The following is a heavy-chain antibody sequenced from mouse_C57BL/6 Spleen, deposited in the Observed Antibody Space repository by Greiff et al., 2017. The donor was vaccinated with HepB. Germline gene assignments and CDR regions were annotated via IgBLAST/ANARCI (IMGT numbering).Heavy chain of an antibody. V-gene: IGHV1-82*01. CDR2: IYPGDGDT. D-gene: IGHD1-1*01. CDR1: GYTFTGYW. J-gene: IGHJ4*01. CDR3: ARDSAYYYGSSYHYAMDY. Sequence: QVQLQQSGAELMKPGASVKLSCKATGYTFTGYWIEWVKQRPGHGLEWIGRIYPGDGDTNYNGKFKGKATLTADKSSSTAYMQLSSLTSEDSAVYFCARDSAYYYGSSYHYAMDYWGQGTSVTVSS.